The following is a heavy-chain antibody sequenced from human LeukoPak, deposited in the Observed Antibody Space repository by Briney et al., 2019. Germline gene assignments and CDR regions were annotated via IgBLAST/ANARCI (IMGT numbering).Heavy chain of an antibody. V-gene: IGHV1-8*01. D-gene: IGHD2-2*01. CDR3: ARVDIVVVPAAMCMDV. J-gene: IGHJ6*02. Sequence: ASVKVSCKASGYTFTSYDINWVRQATGQGLAWMGWMNPNSGNTGYAQKFQGRVTMTRNTSISTAYMELSSLRSEDTAVYYCARVDIVVVPAAMCMDVWGQGTTVTVSS. CDR2: MNPNSGNT. CDR1: GYTFTSYD.